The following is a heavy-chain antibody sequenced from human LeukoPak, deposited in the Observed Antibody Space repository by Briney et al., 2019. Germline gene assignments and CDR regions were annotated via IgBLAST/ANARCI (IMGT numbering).Heavy chain of an antibody. V-gene: IGHV4-59*08. J-gene: IGHJ4*02. D-gene: IGHD3-22*01. CDR3: ARDSSGYYRIDY. CDR2: VFHSGST. CDR1: GGSISSYY. Sequence: SETLSLTCTVSGGSISSYYWSWIRQPPGKGLEWIGYVFHSGSTNYNPSLKSRVTISADTSKNQFSLKLTSVTAADTAVYYCARDSSGYYRIDYWGQGTLVTVSS.